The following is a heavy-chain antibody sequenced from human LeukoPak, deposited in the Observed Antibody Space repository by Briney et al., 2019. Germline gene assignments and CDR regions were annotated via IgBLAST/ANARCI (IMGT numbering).Heavy chain of an antibody. J-gene: IGHJ5*02. CDR3: ARDRDDILTGCHWFDP. CDR2: IYYSGST. D-gene: IGHD3-9*01. Sequence: ASQTLSLTCTVSGGSISSGGYYWSWIRQHPGKGLEWIGYIYYSGSTYYNPSLKSRVTISVDTSKNQFSLKLSSVTAADTAVYYCARDRDDILTGCHWFDPWGQGTLVTVSS. V-gene: IGHV4-31*03. CDR1: GGSISSGGYY.